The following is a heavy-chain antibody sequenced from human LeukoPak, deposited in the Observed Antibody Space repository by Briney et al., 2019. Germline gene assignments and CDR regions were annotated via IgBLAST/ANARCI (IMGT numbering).Heavy chain of an antibody. CDR2: IYYSGST. CDR1: GYSISSSNW. J-gene: IGHJ4*02. Sequence: SETLSLTCAVSGYSISSSNWWGWIRQPPGKGLEWIGYIYYSGSTYYNPSLKSRVTMSVDTSKNQFSLELSSVTAVDTAVYYCARRRGAARHGGFDYWGQGTLVTVSS. CDR3: ARRRGAARHGGFDY. V-gene: IGHV4-28*01. D-gene: IGHD6-6*01.